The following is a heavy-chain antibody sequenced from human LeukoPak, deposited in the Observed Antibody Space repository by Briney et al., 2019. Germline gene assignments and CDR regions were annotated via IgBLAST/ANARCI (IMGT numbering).Heavy chain of an antibody. CDR1: GYTFTSYY. D-gene: IGHD5-18*01. CDR3: ARGGSGYTYGRGSYFDY. J-gene: IGHJ4*01. Sequence: ASVKVSCKASGYTFTSYYMHWVRQAPGQGLEWMGLINPGGGSTSYAQKFQGRVTMTRDTSTSTVYMDLSGLRPDDTAVYYCARGGSGYTYGRGSYFDYWGHGILVTVSS. V-gene: IGHV1-46*01. CDR2: INPGGGST.